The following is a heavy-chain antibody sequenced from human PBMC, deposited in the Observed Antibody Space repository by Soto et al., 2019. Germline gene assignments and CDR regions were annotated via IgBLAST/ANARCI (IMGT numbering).Heavy chain of an antibody. Sequence: SETLSLTCTVSGGSISSYYWSWIRQPPGKGLEWIGYIYYSGSTNYNPSLKSRVTISVDTSKNQFSLKLSSVTAADTAVYYCARVRYSGYDQLPYYYYGMDVWGQGTTVTVSS. D-gene: IGHD5-12*01. J-gene: IGHJ6*02. V-gene: IGHV4-59*01. CDR1: GGSISSYY. CDR2: IYYSGST. CDR3: ARVRYSGYDQLPYYYYGMDV.